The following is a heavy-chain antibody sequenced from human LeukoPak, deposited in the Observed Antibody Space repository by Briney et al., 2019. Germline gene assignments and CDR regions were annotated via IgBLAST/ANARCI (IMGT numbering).Heavy chain of an antibody. CDR2: IIPIFGTA. CDR3: ARGYSEHPSSGWCY. J-gene: IGHJ4*02. CDR1: GGTFSSYA. Sequence: VASVKVSCKASGGTFSSYAISWVRQAPGQGLEWMGGIIPIFGTANYAQKFQGRVTITADKSTSTAYMELSSLRSEDTAVYYCARGYSEHPSSGWCYWGQGTLVTVSS. D-gene: IGHD6-19*01. V-gene: IGHV1-69*06.